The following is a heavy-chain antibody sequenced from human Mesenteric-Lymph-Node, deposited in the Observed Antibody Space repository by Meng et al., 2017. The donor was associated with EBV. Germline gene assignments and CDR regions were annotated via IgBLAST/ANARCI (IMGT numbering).Heavy chain of an antibody. Sequence: VQLVEAGVGLVKPGGSLRLSCAASGFTFSSYGMNWVRQAPGKGLEWVSSISTSSSIYYADSVRGRFTISRDNAKNSLYLQMNSLRAEDTAVYYCTRALGDSTGFWGQGTLVTVSS. J-gene: IGHJ4*02. D-gene: IGHD3-16*01. V-gene: IGHV3-21*01. CDR1: GFTFSSYG. CDR2: ISTSSSI. CDR3: TRALGDSTGF.